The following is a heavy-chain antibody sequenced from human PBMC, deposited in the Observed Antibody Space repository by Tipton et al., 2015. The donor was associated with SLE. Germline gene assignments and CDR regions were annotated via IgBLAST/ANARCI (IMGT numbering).Heavy chain of an antibody. CDR2: IYYSGGT. V-gene: IGHV4-39*07. CDR1: GGSISSSSYY. Sequence: TLSLTCTVSGGSISSSSYYWGWIRQPPGKGLEWIGSIYYSGGTYYNPSLKSRVTISVDTSKNQLSLKLSSVTAADTAVYYWASQFPWAAAPYYGVDVWGQGTTATVSS. CDR3: ASQFPWAAAPYYGVDV. D-gene: IGHD6-13*01. J-gene: IGHJ6*02.